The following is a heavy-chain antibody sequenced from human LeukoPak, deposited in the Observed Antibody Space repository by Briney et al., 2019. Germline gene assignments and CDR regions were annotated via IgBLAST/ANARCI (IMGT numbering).Heavy chain of an antibody. V-gene: IGHV3-30*02. CDR2: IRYDGSNK. D-gene: IGHD1-1*01. CDR3: AKDHKWATTTIDY. J-gene: IGHJ4*02. Sequence: GGSLRLSCAASGFTFSSYGMYWVRQAPGKGLEWVAFIRYDGSNKYYADSVKGRFTISRDNSKNTLYLQMNSLRAEDTAVYYCAKDHKWATTTIDYWGQGTLVTVSS. CDR1: GFTFSSYG.